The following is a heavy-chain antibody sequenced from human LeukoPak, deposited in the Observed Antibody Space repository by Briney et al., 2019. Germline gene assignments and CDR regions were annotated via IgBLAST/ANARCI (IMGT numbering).Heavy chain of an antibody. Sequence: ASVKVSCKTSGYTFTTYGLSWVRQAPGQGLEWMGGIIPIFGTANYAQKFQGRVTITADKSTSTAYMELSSLRSEDTAVYYCARCEYSGSYYRESDYWGQGTLVTVSS. V-gene: IGHV1-69*06. CDR3: ARCEYSGSYYRESDY. CDR2: IIPIFGTA. D-gene: IGHD1-26*01. CDR1: GYTFTTYG. J-gene: IGHJ4*02.